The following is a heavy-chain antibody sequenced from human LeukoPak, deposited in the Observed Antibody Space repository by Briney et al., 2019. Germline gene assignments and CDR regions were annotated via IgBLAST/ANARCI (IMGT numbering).Heavy chain of an antibody. Sequence: TSQTLSLTCTVSGGSISSGDYYWSWIRQHPGKGLEWIGYIYYSGSTYYNPSLKSRATISVDTSKSEFSLRLSSVTAADTAVYFCARTGVYQLNFDYWGQGTMVTVSS. J-gene: IGHJ3*01. CDR3: ARTGVYQLNFDY. CDR1: GGSISSGDYY. CDR2: IYYSGST. V-gene: IGHV4-31*03. D-gene: IGHD2-2*01.